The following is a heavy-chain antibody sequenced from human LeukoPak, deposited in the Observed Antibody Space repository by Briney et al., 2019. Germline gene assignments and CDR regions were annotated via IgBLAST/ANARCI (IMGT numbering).Heavy chain of an antibody. V-gene: IGHV4-59*01. J-gene: IGHJ4*02. CDR3: VRGGFYNAQGD. CDR2: IYDTGNT. D-gene: IGHD5-24*01. CDR1: GGSISSYY. Sequence: PSETLSLTCTVSGGSISSYYWGWIRQPPGKGLEWIGYIYDTGNTNYNPSLKSRVTISLDTSKNQFSLKLNSMTAADTAVYYCVRGGFYNAQGDGAQGPVATVS.